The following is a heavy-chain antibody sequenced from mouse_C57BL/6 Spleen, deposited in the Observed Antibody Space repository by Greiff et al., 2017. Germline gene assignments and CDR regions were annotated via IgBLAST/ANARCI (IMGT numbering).Heavy chain of an antibody. V-gene: IGHV1-50*01. CDR2: IGPTDSYP. Sequence: VQLQQPGAELVKPGASVKLSCKASGYTFTSYWMQWVKQRPGQGLEWIGEIGPTDSYPNYNQKFKGKATLTVDTAYSTAYMQLSSLTAEDSAVYYCARKGYYGSSYWYFDVWGTGTTVTVSS. J-gene: IGHJ1*03. CDR3: ARKGYYGSSYWYFDV. CDR1: GYTFTSYW. D-gene: IGHD1-1*01.